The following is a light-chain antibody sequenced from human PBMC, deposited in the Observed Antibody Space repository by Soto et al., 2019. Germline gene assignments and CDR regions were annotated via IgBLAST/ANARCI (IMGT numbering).Light chain of an antibody. CDR2: AAS. CDR3: QQLNSYPPFT. CDR1: QGISSY. V-gene: IGKV1-9*01. Sequence: DIQLTQSPSFLSASVGDRVTITCRASQGISSYLAWYQQKPGKAHKLLIYAASTLQSRVPSRFSGSGSGTAFTLTVSNLQPEEFAAYYCQQLNSYPPFTFGPGTKVDIK. J-gene: IGKJ3*01.